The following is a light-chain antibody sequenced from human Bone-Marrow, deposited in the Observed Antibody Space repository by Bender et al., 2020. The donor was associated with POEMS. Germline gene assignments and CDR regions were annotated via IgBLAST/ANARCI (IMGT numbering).Light chain of an antibody. J-gene: IGLJ3*02. V-gene: IGLV2-23*01. Sequence: QSVLTQPASVSGSPGQSISISCTGTSSDVGSYNFVSWYQEHPGKAPKLMIYEGIKRPSGVSDRFSGSKSGNTASLTISGLQAEDEADYYCCSYGGSRTPKWVFGGGTKVTVL. CDR3: CSYGGSRTPKWV. CDR2: EGI. CDR1: SSDVGSYNF.